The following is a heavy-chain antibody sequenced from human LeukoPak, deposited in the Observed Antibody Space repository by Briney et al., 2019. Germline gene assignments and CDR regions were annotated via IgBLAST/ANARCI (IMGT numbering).Heavy chain of an antibody. CDR1: GFTFGDYA. D-gene: IGHD3-9*01. CDR2: IRSKAYGGTT. V-gene: IGHV3-49*04. J-gene: IGHJ4*02. CDR3: TRVGDFDWLPLDY. Sequence: GGSLRLSCTASGFTFGDYAMNWVRQAPGKGLEWVGFIRSKAYGGTTEYAASVKGRFTISRDDSKSIAYLQMNSLKTEDTAVYYCTRVGDFDWLPLDYWGQGTLVTVSS.